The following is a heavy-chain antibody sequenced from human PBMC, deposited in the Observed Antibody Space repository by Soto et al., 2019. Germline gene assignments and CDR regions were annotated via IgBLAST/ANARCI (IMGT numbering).Heavy chain of an antibody. CDR2: INAGNGNT. D-gene: IGHD2-15*01. CDR1: GYTFTSYA. J-gene: IGHJ4*02. Sequence: QVQLVQSGAEEKKPGASVKVSCKASGYTFTSYAMHWVRQAPGQRLEWMGWINAGNGNTKYSQKFQGRVTITRNTSASTAYMELSSLRSEDTAVYYCARGVAPYYFDYWGQGTLVTVSS. CDR3: ARGVAPYYFDY. V-gene: IGHV1-3*05.